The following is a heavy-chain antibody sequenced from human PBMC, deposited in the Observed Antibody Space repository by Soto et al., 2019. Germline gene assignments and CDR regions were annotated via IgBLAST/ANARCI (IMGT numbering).Heavy chain of an antibody. CDR2: IIPIFGTA. CDR3: ARLHYCGGDCYNIDY. D-gene: IGHD2-21*02. V-gene: IGHV1-69*12. Sequence: QVQLVQSGAEVKKPGSSVKVSCNASGGTFSSYAISWVRQAPGQGLEWRGGIIPIFGTANYAQKFQGRVTITADQSTSTAYMELTSLRSEDTAVYYCARLHYCGGDCYNIDYWGQGTLVTVSS. J-gene: IGHJ4*02. CDR1: GGTFSSYA.